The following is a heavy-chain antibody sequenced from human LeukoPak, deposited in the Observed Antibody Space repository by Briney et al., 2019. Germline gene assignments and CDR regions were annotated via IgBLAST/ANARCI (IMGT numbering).Heavy chain of an antibody. CDR2: ISYDGSNK. J-gene: IGHJ3*02. CDR1: GFTFSSYA. V-gene: IGHV3-30-3*01. Sequence: PGGSLRHSCAASGFTFSSYAMHWVRQAPGKGLEWVAVISYDGSNKYYADSVKGRFTISRDNSKNTLYLQMNSLRAEDTAVYYCARVQDWAAAVSRAFDIWGQGTMVTVSS. CDR3: ARVQDWAAAVSRAFDI. D-gene: IGHD6-13*01.